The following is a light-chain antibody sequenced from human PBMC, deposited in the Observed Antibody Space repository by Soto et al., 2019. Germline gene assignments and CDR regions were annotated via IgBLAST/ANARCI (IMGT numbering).Light chain of an antibody. Sequence: EIVLTQSPATLSLSPGERATLSCRASQSVSSYLVWYQQKPGQAPGLLIYDASNRATGIPARFSGSGSGTDFTLTISSLEPEDFAVYYCQQRSNWPPWTFGQGTKVEIK. V-gene: IGKV3-11*01. CDR3: QQRSNWPPWT. CDR1: QSVSSY. J-gene: IGKJ1*01. CDR2: DAS.